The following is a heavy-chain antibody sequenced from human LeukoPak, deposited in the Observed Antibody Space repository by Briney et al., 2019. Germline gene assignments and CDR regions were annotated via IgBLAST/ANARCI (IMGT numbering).Heavy chain of an antibody. Sequence: GRSLRLSCAASGFTFSRYWMTWVRQAPGKGPVWVSRISSDGSSTSYADSVKGRFTISRDNAKNTLYLQMNSPRAEDTAVYYCARDYYGSVDYWGQGTLVTVPP. V-gene: IGHV3-74*01. CDR2: ISSDGSST. CDR1: GFTFSRYW. D-gene: IGHD3-10*01. J-gene: IGHJ4*02. CDR3: ARDYYGSVDY.